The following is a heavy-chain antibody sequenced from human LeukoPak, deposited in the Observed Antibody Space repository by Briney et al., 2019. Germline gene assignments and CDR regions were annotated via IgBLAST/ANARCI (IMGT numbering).Heavy chain of an antibody. Sequence: SETLSLTCTVSGGSLRPYYWTWIRQPPGKGREWIGHIYYTGTTNYNPPLKRRVTISVDTSKNQYSLKLSSVTAADTAVYYCARQTWLIEYWGQGTLITVPS. CDR2: IYYTGTT. CDR3: ARQTWLIEY. CDR1: GGSLRPYY. D-gene: IGHD5-12*01. V-gene: IGHV4-59*08. J-gene: IGHJ4*02.